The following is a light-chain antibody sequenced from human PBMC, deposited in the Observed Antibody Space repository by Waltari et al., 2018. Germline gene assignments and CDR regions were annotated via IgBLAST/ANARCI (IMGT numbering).Light chain of an antibody. CDR3: AAWDDSLSGFYV. CDR1: SSNIGCNY. Sequence: QSVLTQPPSASGTPGQRVTISCSGRSSNIGCNYVYWYQQLPGTAPKLLIYRNNQRPSGVPDRFSGSKSGTSASLAISGLRSEDEADYYCAAWDDSLSGFYVFGTGTKVTVL. CDR2: RNN. V-gene: IGLV1-47*01. J-gene: IGLJ1*01.